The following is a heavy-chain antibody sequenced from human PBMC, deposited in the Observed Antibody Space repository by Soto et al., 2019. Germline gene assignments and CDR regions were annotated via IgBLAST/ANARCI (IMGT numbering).Heavy chain of an antibody. J-gene: IGHJ6*02. V-gene: IGHV3-33*01. Sequence: QVQLVESGGGVVQPGRSLRLSCAASGFTFSSYGMHWVRQAPGKGLEWVAVIWYDGSNKYYADSVKRRFTISRDNSKNTLYLQRNSLRAEETAVYYCARDLEWLGYYYYYCGMDVWGQGTTVTVSS. CDR1: GFTFSSYG. CDR3: ARDLEWLGYYYYYCGMDV. D-gene: IGHD3-3*01. CDR2: IWYDGSNK.